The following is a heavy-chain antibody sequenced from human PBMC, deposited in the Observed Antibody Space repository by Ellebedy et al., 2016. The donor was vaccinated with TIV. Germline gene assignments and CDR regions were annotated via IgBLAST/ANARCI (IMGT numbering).Heavy chain of an antibody. CDR3: ATDGSYGDYLSPTHAFVI. V-gene: IGHV3-7*01. Sequence: GESLKISCAASRFSFSSYWMSWVRQPPGKGLEWVANIRLDGSDKYYVDSVKGRFTVSRDNAKNSLYLQMTSLQADDTAVYYCATDGSYGDYLSPTHAFVIWGQGTMVTVSS. CDR2: IRLDGSDK. D-gene: IGHD4-17*01. CDR1: RFSFSSYW. J-gene: IGHJ3*02.